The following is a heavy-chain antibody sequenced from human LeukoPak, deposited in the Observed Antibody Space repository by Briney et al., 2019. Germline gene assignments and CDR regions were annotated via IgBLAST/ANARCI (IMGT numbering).Heavy chain of an antibody. CDR2: ISSSSSYI. Sequence: PGGTLRLSCAASRFTFSSYNMNWIRQPPGKGLEWVSSISSSSSYIYYADSKKGGFTISRDNAKHSLYLQMNIPRADDTAIYYCARVIGEYYYSSGYYINWFDPWGQGTLVTVSS. CDR3: ARVIGEYYYSSGYYINWFDP. J-gene: IGHJ5*02. CDR1: RFTFSSYN. D-gene: IGHD3-22*01. V-gene: IGHV3-21*01.